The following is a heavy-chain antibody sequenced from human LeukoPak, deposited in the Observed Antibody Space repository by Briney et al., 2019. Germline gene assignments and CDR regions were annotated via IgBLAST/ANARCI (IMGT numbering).Heavy chain of an antibody. J-gene: IGHJ4*02. CDR1: GFTFSGFW. CDR2: INSDGSEG. CDR3: ARALTTLTYEGY. Sequence: GGSLRLSCAVSGFTFSGFWMSWSRQAPGKGLEWVASINSDGSEGYYADVVKGRFTVSRDNAKDSLYLQMNSLRAEDTAVYYCARALTTLTYEGYWGQGTLVTVSS. D-gene: IGHD1-1*01. V-gene: IGHV3-7*01.